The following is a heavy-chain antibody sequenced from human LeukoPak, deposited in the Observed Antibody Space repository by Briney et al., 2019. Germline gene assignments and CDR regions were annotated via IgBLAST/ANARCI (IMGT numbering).Heavy chain of an antibody. Sequence: PGGFLRLSCAASGFTFSNYWMSWVRRAPGKGLEWVANIKQDGSETYYVDSVRGRFTISRDNAKKSLYLQMNSLRAEDTAVYYCAREGTGTTARYYYYMDVWGKGTTVTVS. V-gene: IGHV3-7*01. D-gene: IGHD1-7*01. CDR3: AREGTGTTARYYYYMDV. CDR1: GFTFSNYW. J-gene: IGHJ6*03. CDR2: IKQDGSET.